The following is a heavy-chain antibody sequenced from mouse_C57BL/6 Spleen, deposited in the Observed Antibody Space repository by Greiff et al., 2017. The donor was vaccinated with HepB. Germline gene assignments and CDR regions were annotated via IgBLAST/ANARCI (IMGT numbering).Heavy chain of an antibody. Sequence: QVQLQQSGTELVKPGASVKLSCKASGYTFTSYWMHWVKQRPGQGLEWIGNINPSNGGTNYNEKFKSKATLTVDKSSSTAYMQLSSLTSEDSAVYYCARGWLRDWYFDVWGTGTTVTVSS. D-gene: IGHD2-2*01. CDR1: GYTFTSYW. CDR2: INPSNGGT. V-gene: IGHV1-53*01. J-gene: IGHJ1*03. CDR3: ARGWLRDWYFDV.